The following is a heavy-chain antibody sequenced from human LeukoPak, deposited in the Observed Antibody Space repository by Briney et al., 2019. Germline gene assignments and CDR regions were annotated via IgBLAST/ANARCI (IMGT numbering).Heavy chain of an antibody. CDR1: GGSLSGYY. CDR2: INHSGST. CDR3: ARGDPGQSRPFDY. Sequence: SETLSLTCAVYGGSLSGYYWSWIRQPQGKGLEWIGEINHSGSTNYNPSLKSRVTISVDTSKNQFSLKLSSVTAADTAVYYCARGDPGQSRPFDYWGQGTLVTVSS. J-gene: IGHJ4*02. V-gene: IGHV4-34*01. D-gene: IGHD6-13*01.